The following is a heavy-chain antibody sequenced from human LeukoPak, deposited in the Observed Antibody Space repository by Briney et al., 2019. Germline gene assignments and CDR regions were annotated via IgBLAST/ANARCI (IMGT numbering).Heavy chain of an antibody. V-gene: IGHV4-31*03. J-gene: IGHJ4*02. CDR2: IYYSGST. CDR3: AISIAAAGTGQPYYFDY. CDR1: GGSISSGGYY. Sequence: SQTLSLTCTVSGGSISSGGYYWSWSRQHPGKGLEWIGYIYYSGSTYYNPSLKSRVTISVDTSKNQFSLKLSSVTAADTAVYYCAISIAAAGTGQPYYFDYWGQGTLVTVSS. D-gene: IGHD6-13*01.